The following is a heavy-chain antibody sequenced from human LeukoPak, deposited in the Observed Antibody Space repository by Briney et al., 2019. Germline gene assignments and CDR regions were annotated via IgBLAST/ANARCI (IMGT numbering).Heavy chain of an antibody. CDR2: ISGSSAYI. CDR1: GFTFSSYN. D-gene: IGHD2/OR15-2a*01. V-gene: IGHV3-21*01. CDR3: VRIPNSANFPNWFDP. Sequence: GGSLRLSCAASGFTFSSYNMNWVRQAPEKGLEWISSISGSSAYIYYADSVKGRFTISRDNAKNSLYLQMNSLRADDTAVYYCVRIPNSANFPNWFDPWGQGALVTVSS. J-gene: IGHJ5*02.